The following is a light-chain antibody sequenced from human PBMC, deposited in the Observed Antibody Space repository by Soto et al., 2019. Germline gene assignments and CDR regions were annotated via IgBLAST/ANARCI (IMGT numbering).Light chain of an antibody. Sequence: DIVLTQSPATLSLSPGERATLSCRASQNINIYLAWYQQRPGQAPRLLIYDASNRTTGIPARFSGSGSGTAFTLTISSLEPEDFAVYYCQQRSNWPPVTFGGGTKVQIK. CDR2: DAS. CDR3: QQRSNWPPVT. J-gene: IGKJ4*01. V-gene: IGKV3-11*01. CDR1: QNINIY.